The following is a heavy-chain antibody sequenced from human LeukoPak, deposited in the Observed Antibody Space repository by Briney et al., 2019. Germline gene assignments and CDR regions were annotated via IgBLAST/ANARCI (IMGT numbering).Heavy chain of an antibody. CDR2: INSSSSYI. CDR1: GFTFSSYS. J-gene: IGHJ6*02. V-gene: IGHV3-21*01. CDR3: ARGACSGGSCYPIGYGMDV. D-gene: IGHD2-15*01. Sequence: GGSVRLSCAASGFTFSSYSMNWVRQAPGKGLEWVSSINSSSSYIYYADSVKGRFTISRDNAKNSLYLQMNSLRAEDTAVYYCARGACSGGSCYPIGYGMDVWGQGTTVTVSS.